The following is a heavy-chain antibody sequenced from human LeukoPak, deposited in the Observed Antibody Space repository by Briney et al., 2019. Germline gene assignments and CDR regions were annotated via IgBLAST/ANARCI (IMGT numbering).Heavy chain of an antibody. CDR1: GGTLSSYA. J-gene: IGHJ4*02. V-gene: IGHV1-69*13. CDR2: IIPIFGTA. Sequence: SVKVSCKASGGTLSSYAISWVRQAPGQGLEWMGGIIPIFGTANYAQKFQGRVTITADESTSTAYMELSSLRSEDTAVYYCARVPFWSGSPFDYWGQGTLVTVSS. D-gene: IGHD3-3*01. CDR3: ARVPFWSGSPFDY.